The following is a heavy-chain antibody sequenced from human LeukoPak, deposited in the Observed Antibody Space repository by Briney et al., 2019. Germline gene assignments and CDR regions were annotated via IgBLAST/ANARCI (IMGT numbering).Heavy chain of an antibody. V-gene: IGHV3-30*18. CDR2: ISYDGSNK. CDR3: AKDRNFDY. J-gene: IGHJ4*02. Sequence: GRSLRLSCAASGFTFSSYGMHWVRQAPGKGLERVAVISYDGSNKYYADSVKGRFTISGDNSKNTLYLQMNSLRAEDTAVYYCAKDRNFDYWGQGTLVTVSS. CDR1: GFTFSSYG.